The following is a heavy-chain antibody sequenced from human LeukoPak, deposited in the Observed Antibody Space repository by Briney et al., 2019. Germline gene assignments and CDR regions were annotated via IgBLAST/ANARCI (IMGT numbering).Heavy chain of an antibody. V-gene: IGHV4-34*01. Sequence: GSLRLSCATSGFTFSDHYMSWVRQPPGKGLEWIGGVHVDGRTNYNPSLKSRLTLSVDLSENHISLRLTSVTAADTAVYYCAREGGFYRPLDYSGQGTLVTVSS. J-gene: IGHJ4*02. D-gene: IGHD3-3*01. CDR1: GFTFSDHY. CDR2: VHVDGRT. CDR3: AREGGFYRPLDY.